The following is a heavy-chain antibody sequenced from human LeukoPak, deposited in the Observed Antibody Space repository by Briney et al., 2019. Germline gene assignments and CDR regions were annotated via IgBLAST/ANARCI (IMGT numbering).Heavy chain of an antibody. Sequence: GGSLRLSCAASEFTFRSRVMSWVRQAPGKGLEWVSYISSSSSTIYYADSVKGRFTISRDNAKNSLYLQMNSLRAEDTAVYYCARGGSSGDYYFDYWGQGTLVTVSS. CDR3: ARGGSSGDYYFDY. CDR1: EFTFRSRV. CDR2: ISSSSSTI. D-gene: IGHD6-19*01. V-gene: IGHV3-48*04. J-gene: IGHJ4*02.